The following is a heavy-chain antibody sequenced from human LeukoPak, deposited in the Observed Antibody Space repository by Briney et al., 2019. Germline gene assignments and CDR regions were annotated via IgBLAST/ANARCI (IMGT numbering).Heavy chain of an antibody. Sequence: PSETLSLTCTVSGGSISSSSYYWGWIRQPPGKGLEWIGSIYYSGSTYYNPSLKSRVTISVDTSKNQFSLKLSSVTAADTAVYYCARSTKRDIVVVVAATNFDYWGQGTLVTVSS. CDR1: GGSISSSSYY. CDR3: ARSTKRDIVVVVAATNFDY. V-gene: IGHV4-39*07. D-gene: IGHD2-15*01. CDR2: IYYSGST. J-gene: IGHJ4*02.